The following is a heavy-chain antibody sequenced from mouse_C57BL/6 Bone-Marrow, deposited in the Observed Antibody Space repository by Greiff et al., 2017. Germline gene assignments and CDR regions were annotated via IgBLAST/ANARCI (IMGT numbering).Heavy chain of an antibody. CDR1: GFSLTSYA. D-gene: IGHD1-1*01. CDR3: ARTTVVATAWYFDV. J-gene: IGHJ1*03. V-gene: IGHV2-9-1*01. CDR2: IWTGGGT. Sequence: VQLQQSGPGLVAPSQSLSITCTVSGFSLTSYAISWVRQPPGKGLEWLGVIWTGGGTNYNSALKSRLSISKDNSKSQVFLKMNSLQTDDTARYYCARTTVVATAWYFDVWGTGTTVTVSS.